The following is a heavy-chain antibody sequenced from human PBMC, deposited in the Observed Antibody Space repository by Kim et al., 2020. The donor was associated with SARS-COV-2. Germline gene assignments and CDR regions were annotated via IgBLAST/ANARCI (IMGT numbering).Heavy chain of an antibody. CDR1: GFTVSSNY. CDR2: IYSGGTT. J-gene: IGHJ3*02. CDR3: ARDHAEDSSGWYDHAFDI. D-gene: IGHD6-19*01. Sequence: GGSLRLSCAASGFTVSSNYMSWVRQAPGKGLEWVSVIYSGGTTYYADSVRGRFTISRDNSKNTVYLQMNSLRADDTAMYYCARDHAEDSSGWYDHAFDIWGQGTMVTVSS. V-gene: IGHV3-53*01.